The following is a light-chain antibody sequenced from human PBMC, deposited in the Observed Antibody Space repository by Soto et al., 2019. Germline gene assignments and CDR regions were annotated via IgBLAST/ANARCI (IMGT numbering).Light chain of an antibody. Sequence: QSALTQPASVSGSPGQSITISCTGTSSDVGGYNYVSWYQQHPGNAPRLMIYEVNNRPSGVPNRFSGSKSGNTASLTISGLQAEDEADYYCSSKRSSRTPFVYGTGTKLTVL. J-gene: IGLJ1*01. CDR1: SSDVGGYNY. CDR3: SSKRSSRTPFV. V-gene: IGLV2-14*01. CDR2: EVN.